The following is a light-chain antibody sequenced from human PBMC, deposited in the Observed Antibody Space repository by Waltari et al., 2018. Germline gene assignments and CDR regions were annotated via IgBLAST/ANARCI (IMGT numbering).Light chain of an antibody. V-gene: IGKV1-9*01. J-gene: IGKJ4*01. Sequence: IQLTQSPSFLSASVGDRLTITCRVSQDITSFLAWYQQKPGKAPMLLIFAASTLQGGVPSRFSGSGSGTEFTLTISSLLPEDFATYYCQQLKNSPLTFGGGTKVEIK. CDR3: QQLKNSPLT. CDR1: QDITSF. CDR2: AAS.